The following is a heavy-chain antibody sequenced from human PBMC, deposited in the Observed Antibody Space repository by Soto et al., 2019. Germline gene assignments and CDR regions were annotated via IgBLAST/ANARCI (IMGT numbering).Heavy chain of an antibody. CDR1: GFTFSSYG. V-gene: IGHV3-30*03. J-gene: IGHJ4*02. Sequence: QVQLVESGGGVVQPGRSLRLSCAASGFTFSSYGMHWVRQAPGKGLEWVAVISYDGRNQFYADSVKGRFTISRDNSKNTLYLQMNSLRAEDTAMYYCARTGYDSRSGFWGDHFDYWGQGTLVTVSS. D-gene: IGHD3-3*01. CDR3: ARTGYDSRSGFWGDHFDY. CDR2: ISYDGRNQ.